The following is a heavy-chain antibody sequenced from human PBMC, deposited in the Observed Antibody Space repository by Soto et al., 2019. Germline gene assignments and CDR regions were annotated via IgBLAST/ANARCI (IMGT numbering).Heavy chain of an antibody. CDR1: GCSISSGGYY. Sequence: SETLSLTCPVSGCSISSGGYYWSWIRQPPGKGLEWIGYIYYSGSTYYNPSLKSRVTISVDTSKNQFSLKLSSVTAADTAVYYCARARGARYFDYWGQGTLVTVSS. J-gene: IGHJ4*02. V-gene: IGHV4-30-4*01. D-gene: IGHD2-15*01. CDR2: IYYSGST. CDR3: ARARGARYFDY.